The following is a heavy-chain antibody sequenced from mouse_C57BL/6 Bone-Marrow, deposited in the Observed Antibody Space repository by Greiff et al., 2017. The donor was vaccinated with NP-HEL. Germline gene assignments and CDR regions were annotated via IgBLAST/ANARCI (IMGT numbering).Heavy chain of an antibody. Sequence: VQLQQSGAELVRPGTSVKMSCKASGYTFTNYWIGWAKQRPGHGLEWIGDIYPGGGYTNYNEKFKGKATLTADKSSSTAYMQFSSLTSEYSTIYYCAREESYGYGSYYFDYWGQGTTLTVSS. J-gene: IGHJ2*01. CDR1: GYTFTNYW. CDR3: AREESYGYGSYYFDY. V-gene: IGHV1-63*01. D-gene: IGHD2-2*01. CDR2: IYPGGGYT.